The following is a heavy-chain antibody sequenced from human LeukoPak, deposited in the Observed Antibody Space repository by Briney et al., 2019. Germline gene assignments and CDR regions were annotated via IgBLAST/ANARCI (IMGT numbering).Heavy chain of an antibody. CDR1: GFIFTSHG. CDR2: IWFDGSNQ. Sequence: GGSLRRSCPASGFIFTSHGMHWVRQAPGKGLEWVAVIWFDGSNQFYADSVKGRFTISRDNSKNTLYLQMNSLRAEDTAVYYCARGPYSSTWYYFEYWGQGTLVTVSS. J-gene: IGHJ4*02. V-gene: IGHV3-33*01. D-gene: IGHD6-13*01. CDR3: ARGPYSSTWYYFEY.